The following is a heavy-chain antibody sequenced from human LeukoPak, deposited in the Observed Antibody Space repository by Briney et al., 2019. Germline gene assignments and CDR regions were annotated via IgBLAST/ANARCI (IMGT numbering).Heavy chain of an antibody. V-gene: IGHV4-34*01. CDR1: GGSFSGYY. J-gene: IGHJ4*02. Sequence: SETLSLTCAVYGGSFSGYYWSWIRQPPGKGLEWIGEINHSGSTNYNPSLKSRVTISEDTSKNQFSLKLSSVTAADTAVYYCARGRGITMIVGTPLDYWGQGTLVTVSS. D-gene: IGHD3-22*01. CDR3: ARGRGITMIVGTPLDY. CDR2: INHSGST.